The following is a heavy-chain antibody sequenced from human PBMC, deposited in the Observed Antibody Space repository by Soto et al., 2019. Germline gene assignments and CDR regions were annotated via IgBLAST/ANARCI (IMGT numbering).Heavy chain of an antibody. CDR3: ARATPPQYSSSWYGAGGEWFDP. CDR1: GFTFSSYG. D-gene: IGHD6-13*01. Sequence: PGGSLRLSCAASGFTFSSYGMHWVRQAPGKGLEWVAVIWYDGSNKYYADSVKGRFTISRDNSKNTLYLQMNSLRAEDTAVYYCARATPPQYSSSWYGAGGEWFDPWGQGTLATVSS. J-gene: IGHJ5*02. CDR2: IWYDGSNK. V-gene: IGHV3-33*01.